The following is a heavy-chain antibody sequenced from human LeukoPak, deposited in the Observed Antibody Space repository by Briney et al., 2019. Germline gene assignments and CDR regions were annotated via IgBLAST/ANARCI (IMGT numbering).Heavy chain of an antibody. D-gene: IGHD2-21*02. J-gene: IGHJ3*02. CDR2: ISHSGST. CDR3: ASGYCGGACQLGGVDM. Sequence: SETLSLTCTVSGYSISSGYYWGWIRQPPGKGLEWIGSISHSGSTYYKPSLKSRVTISLDTSGNQFSLKLSSVTAADTAVYYCASGYCGGACQLGGVDMWGQGTMVTVSS. V-gene: IGHV4-38-2*02. CDR1: GYSISSGYY.